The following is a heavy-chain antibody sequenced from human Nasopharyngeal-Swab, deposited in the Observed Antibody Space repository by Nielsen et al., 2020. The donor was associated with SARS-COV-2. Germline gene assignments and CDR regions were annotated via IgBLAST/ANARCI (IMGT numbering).Heavy chain of an antibody. J-gene: IGHJ4*02. V-gene: IGHV3-7*01. Sequence: GESLKISCEASGFTTEFTFSNYWMLWLGQAPGKGLEWVANINQDGSVKKYLDSVKGRFTISRDNAKNSLYLQMNSLRAEDTAVYYCARDGIVGATGLDYWGQGTLVTVSS. D-gene: IGHD1-26*01. CDR3: ARDGIVGATGLDY. CDR1: GFTTEFTFSNYW. CDR2: INQDGSVK.